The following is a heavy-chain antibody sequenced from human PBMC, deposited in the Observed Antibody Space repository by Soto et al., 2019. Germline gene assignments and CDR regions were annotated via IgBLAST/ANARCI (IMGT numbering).Heavy chain of an antibody. CDR3: ARNVVGATRGVDAFDI. J-gene: IGHJ3*02. Sequence: SGPTLVNPTQTLTLTCTFSGFSLSTSGMCVSWIRQPPGKALEWLALIDWDDDKYYSTSLKTRLTISKDTSKNQEVLTMTNMDPVDTATYYWARNVVGATRGVDAFDIWGQGTMVTVSS. D-gene: IGHD1-26*01. CDR2: IDWDDDK. V-gene: IGHV2-70*01. CDR1: GFSLSTSGMC.